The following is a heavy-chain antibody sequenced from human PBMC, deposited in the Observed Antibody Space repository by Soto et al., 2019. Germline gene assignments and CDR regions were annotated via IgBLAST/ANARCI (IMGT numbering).Heavy chain of an antibody. CDR3: ARDSCSSTSCYGY. Sequence: EVQLVESGGGLIQPGGSLRLSSAASGFTVSSNYMSWVRQAPGKGLEWVSVIYSGGSTYYADSVKGRFTISRDNSKNTLYLQMNSLRAEDTAVYYCARDSCSSTSCYGYWGQGTLVTVSS. V-gene: IGHV3-53*01. J-gene: IGHJ4*02. CDR1: GFTVSSNY. D-gene: IGHD2-2*01. CDR2: IYSGGST.